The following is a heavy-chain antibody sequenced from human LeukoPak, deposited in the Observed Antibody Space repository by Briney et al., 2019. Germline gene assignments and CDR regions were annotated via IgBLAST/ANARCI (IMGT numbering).Heavy chain of an antibody. V-gene: IGHV3-74*01. J-gene: IGHJ4*02. Sequence: GGSLRLSCAASGFTFSRYWMHWVRQAPGKGLVWASRINSDGRSTSYADSVKGRFTISRDNAKNTLYLQMNSLRAEDTAVYYCARAAQLNRPVGVVVVVPDYWGQGTLVTVSS. CDR2: INSDGRST. CDR3: ARAAQLNRPVGVVVVVPDY. D-gene: IGHD2-15*01. CDR1: GFTFSRYW.